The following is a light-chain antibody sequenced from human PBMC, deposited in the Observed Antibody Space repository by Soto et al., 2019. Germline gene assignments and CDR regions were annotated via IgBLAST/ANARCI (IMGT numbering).Light chain of an antibody. CDR3: PQANSFPIT. CDR2: AAS. J-gene: IGKJ5*01. V-gene: IGKV1-12*01. Sequence: IQMTQAPSALSAIVRDRVTITCRASRGIGDRLAWFQQKPGKAPQFLIQAASNLQSGVPSRFSGSGSGTEFILSINSLQPEDFATYYCPQANSFPITFGQGTRLEIK. CDR1: RGIGDR.